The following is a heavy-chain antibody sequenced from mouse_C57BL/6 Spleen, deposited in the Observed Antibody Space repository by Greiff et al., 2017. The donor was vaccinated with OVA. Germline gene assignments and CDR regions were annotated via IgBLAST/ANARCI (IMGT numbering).Heavy chain of an antibody. CDR2: IDPETGGT. Sequence: QVQLQQSGAELVRPGASVTLSCKASGYTFTDYEMHWVKQTPVHGLEWIGAIDPETGGTAYNQKFKGKAILTADKSSSTAYMELRSLTSEDSAVYYCTTSITTVAMDYWGQGTSVTVSS. J-gene: IGHJ4*01. CDR3: TTSITTVAMDY. D-gene: IGHD1-1*01. CDR1: GYTFTDYE. V-gene: IGHV1-15*01.